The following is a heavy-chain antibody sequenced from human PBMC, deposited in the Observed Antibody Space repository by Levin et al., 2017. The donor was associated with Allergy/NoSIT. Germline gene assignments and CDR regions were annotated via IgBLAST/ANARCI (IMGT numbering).Heavy chain of an antibody. J-gene: IGHJ4*02. CDR3: ARDRGGSYLDY. V-gene: IGHV3-30*03. CDR1: GFTFSSYG. D-gene: IGHD1-26*01. Sequence: SCAASGFTFSSYGMHWVRQAPGKGLEWVAVISWDGNNENYADSVKGRFTISRDNSKKTLYLQMNSLRPEDTAVYYCARDRGGSYLDYWGQGTLVTVSS. CDR2: ISWDGNNE.